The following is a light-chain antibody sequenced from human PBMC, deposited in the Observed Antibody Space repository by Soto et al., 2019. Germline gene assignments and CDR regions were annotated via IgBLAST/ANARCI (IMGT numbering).Light chain of an antibody. J-gene: IGKJ3*01. CDR2: DAS. CDR1: QDITNY. V-gene: IGKV1-33*01. Sequence: DIQMTQSPSSLSASVGDRVTIICQASQDITNYLNWYRQKPGKAPKLLIYDASNLETGVPSRFSGSGSGTDFTFTINSLQPENMATYYCHQYDNLPKFTFGPGTKVDI. CDR3: HQYDNLPKFT.